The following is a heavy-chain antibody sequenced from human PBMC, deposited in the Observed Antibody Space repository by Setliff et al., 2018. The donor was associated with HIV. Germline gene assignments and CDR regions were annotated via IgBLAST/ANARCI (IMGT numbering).Heavy chain of an antibody. V-gene: IGHV3-11*05. Sequence: PGGSLRLSCAASGFTFSDYYMSWIRQAPGKGLEWVSYISSSSSYTNYADSVKGRFTISRDNAKNSLYLQMNSLRAEDTAVYYCARDVKAYCGGDCYYAFDIWGQGTMGTVS. CDR2: ISSSSSYT. CDR3: ARDVKAYCGGDCYYAFDI. D-gene: IGHD2-21*02. CDR1: GFTFSDYY. J-gene: IGHJ3*02.